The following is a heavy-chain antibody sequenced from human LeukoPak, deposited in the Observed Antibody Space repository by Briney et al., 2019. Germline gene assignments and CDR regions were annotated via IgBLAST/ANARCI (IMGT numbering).Heavy chain of an antibody. J-gene: IGHJ3*02. CDR2: ISGSSSYI. V-gene: IGHV3-21*01. D-gene: IGHD4-23*01. Sequence: GGSLRLSCAASGFTFRTYSMNWVRQAPGKGLEWVSSISGSSSYIYYADSLKARFTISRDNAKNSLYLQMNSLRAEDTAVYYCATLTGGDDAFDIWGQGTMVTVSS. CDR3: ATLTGGDDAFDI. CDR1: GFTFRTYS.